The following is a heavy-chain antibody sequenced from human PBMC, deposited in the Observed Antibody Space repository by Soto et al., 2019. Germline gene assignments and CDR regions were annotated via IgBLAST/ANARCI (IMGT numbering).Heavy chain of an antibody. Sequence: QVHLVQSGAEVKKPGASLRVSCTASGYTFTNFYLHWVRQAPGQGLEWMGIINPSDGSTVYAQKFQGRVTMTGDTSTGAVYMDLSSLGSEDTAVYYCARVSGXCTPTRCSPFDYWGQGSLVTVSS. CDR3: ARVSGXCTPTRCSPFDY. CDR1: GYTFTNFY. CDR2: INPSDGST. J-gene: IGHJ4*02. V-gene: IGHV1-46*01. D-gene: IGHD2-2*01.